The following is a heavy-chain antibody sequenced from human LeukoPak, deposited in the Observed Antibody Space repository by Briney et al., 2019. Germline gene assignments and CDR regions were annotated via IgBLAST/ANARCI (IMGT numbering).Heavy chain of an antibody. Sequence: SETLSLTCTVSGGSISSCDYYWSWIRQPPGKGLEWIGYIYYSGSTYYNPSLKSRVTISVDTSKNQFSLKLSSVTAADTAVYYCATARSAGKVYFDYWGQGTLVTVSS. CDR1: GGSISSCDYY. CDR2: IYYSGST. D-gene: IGHD6-13*01. CDR3: ATARSAGKVYFDY. V-gene: IGHV4-30-4*08. J-gene: IGHJ4*02.